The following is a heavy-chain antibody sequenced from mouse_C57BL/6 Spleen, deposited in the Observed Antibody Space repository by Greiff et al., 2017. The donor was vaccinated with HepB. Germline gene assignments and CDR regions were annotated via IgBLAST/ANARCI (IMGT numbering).Heavy chain of an antibody. D-gene: IGHD1-1*01. Sequence: QVQLQQSGAELMKPGASVKLSCKATGYTFTGYWIEWVKQRPGHGLEWIGEILPGSGSTNYNEKFKGKATFTADTSSNTAYMQLSSLTTEDSAIYYCASPSYYYGSEEKDWYFDVWGTGTTVTVSS. CDR2: ILPGSGST. V-gene: IGHV1-9*01. J-gene: IGHJ1*03. CDR3: ASPSYYYGSEEKDWYFDV. CDR1: GYTFTGYW.